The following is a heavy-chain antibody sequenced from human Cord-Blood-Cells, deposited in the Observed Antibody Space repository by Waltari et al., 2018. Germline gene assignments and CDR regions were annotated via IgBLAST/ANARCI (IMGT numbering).Heavy chain of an antibody. CDR2: IYSGGST. J-gene: IGHJ5*02. V-gene: IGHV3-53*01. Sequence: EVQLVESGGGLIQPGGSLRLSCAASGFTVSSNCMSWVRRAPGKGLEWVSVIYSGGSTYYADSVKGRFTISRDNSKNTLYLQMTSLRAEDTAVYYCARNLAAAGTDWFDPWGQGTLVTVSS. CDR1: GFTVSSNC. CDR3: ARNLAAAGTDWFDP. D-gene: IGHD6-13*01.